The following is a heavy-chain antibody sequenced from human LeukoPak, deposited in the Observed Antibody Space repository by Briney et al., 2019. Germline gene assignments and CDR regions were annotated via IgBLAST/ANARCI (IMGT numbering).Heavy chain of an antibody. CDR2: IRYDGSNK. V-gene: IGHV3-30*02. D-gene: IGHD1-1*01. CDR1: GFTFSSYG. J-gene: IGHJ6*03. Sequence: GGSLRLSCAASGFTFSSYGMHWVRQAPGKGLEWVAFIRYDGSNKYYADSVKGRFTISRDNSKNTLYLQMNSLRAEDTAVYYCAKDPTTYYNYYMDVWGKGTPVTVSS. CDR3: AKDPTTYYNYYMDV.